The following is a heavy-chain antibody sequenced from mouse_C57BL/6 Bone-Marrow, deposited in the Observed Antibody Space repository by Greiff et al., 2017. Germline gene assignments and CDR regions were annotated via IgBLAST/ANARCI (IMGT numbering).Heavy chain of an antibody. CDR3: ARHYYGSSYVGFAY. D-gene: IGHD1-1*01. Sequence: EVKLMESGGDLVKPGGSLKLSCAASGFTFSSYGMSWVRQTPDKRLEWVATISSGGSYTYYPDSVKGRFTISRDNAKNTLYLQMSSLKSEDTAMYYCARHYYGSSYVGFAYWGQGTLVTVSA. V-gene: IGHV5-6*01. CDR1: GFTFSSYG. CDR2: ISSGGSYT. J-gene: IGHJ3*01.